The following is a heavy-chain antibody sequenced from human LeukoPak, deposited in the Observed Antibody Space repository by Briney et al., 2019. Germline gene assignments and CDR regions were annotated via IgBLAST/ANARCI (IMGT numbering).Heavy chain of an antibody. CDR1: GGSIRSDY. J-gene: IGHJ6*03. V-gene: IGHV4-59*01. CDR2: MYYSGST. Sequence: SETPSLTCTVSGGSIRSDYWSWIRQPPGKGLEWIGYMYYSGSTKYNPSLKSRATISVDTSKNQFSLKLSSVTAADTAVYFCARGGLSYYYMDVWGKGTTVTVSS. CDR3: ARGGLSYYYMDV.